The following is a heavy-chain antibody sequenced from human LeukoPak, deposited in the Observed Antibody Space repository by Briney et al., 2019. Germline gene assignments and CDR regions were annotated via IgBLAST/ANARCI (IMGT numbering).Heavy chain of an antibody. Sequence: SETLSLTCTVSGGSISSFYWSWIRQPAGKGLEWIGRIYTSGSTNYNPSLKSRVTMSVETSKNQLSLKLNSVTAADTAVYYCAGEDYYGSGTYPKNFDYWGQGTLVTVSS. D-gene: IGHD3-10*01. CDR2: IYTSGST. J-gene: IGHJ4*02. CDR3: AGEDYYGSGTYPKNFDY. CDR1: GGSISSFY. V-gene: IGHV4-4*07.